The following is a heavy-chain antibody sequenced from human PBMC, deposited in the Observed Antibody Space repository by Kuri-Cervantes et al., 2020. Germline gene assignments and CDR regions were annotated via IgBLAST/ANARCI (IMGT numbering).Heavy chain of an antibody. J-gene: IGHJ5*02. D-gene: IGHD3-3*01. CDR1: GYSISSGYY. Sequence: GSLRLSCAVSGYSISSGYYWGWIRQPPGKGLEWIGSIYHSGSTYYNPSLKSRVTISVDTSKNQFSLKLSSVTAADTAVYFCARGFNFWSAYYDHWGQGTLVTVSS. V-gene: IGHV4-38-2*01. CDR2: IYHSGST. CDR3: ARGFNFWSAYYDH.